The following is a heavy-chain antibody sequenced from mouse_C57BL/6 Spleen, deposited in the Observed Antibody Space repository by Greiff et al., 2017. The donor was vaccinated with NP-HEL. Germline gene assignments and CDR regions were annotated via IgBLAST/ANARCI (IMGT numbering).Heavy chain of an antibody. D-gene: IGHD1-1*01. J-gene: IGHJ2*01. CDR1: GYTFTSYW. CDR2: INPSNGGT. V-gene: IGHV1-53*01. Sequence: VKQSCKASGYTFTSYWMHWVKQRPGQGLEWIGNINPSNGGTNYNEKFKSKATLTVDKSSSTAYMQLSSLTSEDSAVYYCAGYGSSSFYFDYWGQGTTLTVSS. CDR3: AGYGSSSFYFDY.